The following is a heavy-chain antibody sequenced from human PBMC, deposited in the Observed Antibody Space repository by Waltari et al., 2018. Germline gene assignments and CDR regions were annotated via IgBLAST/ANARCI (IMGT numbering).Heavy chain of an antibody. D-gene: IGHD3-22*01. J-gene: IGHJ1*01. CDR2: INHSGST. V-gene: IGHV4-34*01. CDR3: ARVGYDSSGYNFQH. Sequence: QVQLQQWGAGLLKPSETLSLTCAVYGGSFSGYYWSWIRQPPGKGLEWIGEINHSGSTNYNPSLKSRVTISVDTSKNQFSLKLSSVTAADTAVYYCARVGYDSSGYNFQHWGQGTLVTVSS. CDR1: GGSFSGYY.